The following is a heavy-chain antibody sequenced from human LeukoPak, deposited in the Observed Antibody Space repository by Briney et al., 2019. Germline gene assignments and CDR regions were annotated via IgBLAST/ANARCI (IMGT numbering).Heavy chain of an antibody. CDR3: ARSRIAAAGTEYFHH. CDR1: GGSINSNSYF. V-gene: IGHV4-39*02. D-gene: IGHD6-13*01. CDR2: IYNTGST. Sequence: PSETLSLTCTVSGGSINSNSYFWGWIRQTPGKGLEWIGNIYNTGSTSYNPSLKTRITISVDTSKVHFSLSPRSVTAADTAVYFCARSRIAAAGTEYFHHWGRGTLVSVSS. J-gene: IGHJ1*01.